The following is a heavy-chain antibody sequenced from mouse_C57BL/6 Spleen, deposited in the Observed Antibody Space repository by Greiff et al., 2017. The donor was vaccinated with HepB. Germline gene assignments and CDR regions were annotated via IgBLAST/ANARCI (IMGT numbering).Heavy chain of an antibody. CDR1: GYTFTSYW. Sequence: QVQLQQPGAELVRPGSSVKLSCKASGYTFTSYWMHWVKQRPIQGLEWIGNIDPSDSETHYNQKFKDKATLTVDKSSSTAYMQLSSLTSEDSAVYYCARFPDGYYDYWGQGTTLTVSS. CDR3: ARFPDGYYDY. J-gene: IGHJ2*01. D-gene: IGHD2-3*01. V-gene: IGHV1-52*01. CDR2: IDPSDSET.